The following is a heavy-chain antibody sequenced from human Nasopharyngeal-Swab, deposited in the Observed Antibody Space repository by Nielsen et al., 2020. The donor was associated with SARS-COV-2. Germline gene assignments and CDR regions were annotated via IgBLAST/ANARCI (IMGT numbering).Heavy chain of an antibody. Sequence: ASVKVPCQASGYTFNSHYMHWVRQAPGQGPEWMGIINPSGGGTSYAQKFQGRVTMTSDMSTTTVYMELSSLRSEDTAVYYCARDCFFDGIGSSVIDHWGQGTSVTVSS. V-gene: IGHV1-46*02. D-gene: IGHD1-26*01. J-gene: IGHJ4*02. CDR2: INPSGGGT. CDR1: GYTFNSHY. CDR3: ARDCFFDGIGSSVIDH.